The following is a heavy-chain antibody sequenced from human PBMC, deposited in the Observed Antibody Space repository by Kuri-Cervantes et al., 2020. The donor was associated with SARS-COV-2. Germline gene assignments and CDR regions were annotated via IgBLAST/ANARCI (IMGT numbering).Heavy chain of an antibody. Sequence: GGSLRLSCAASGFTFSSYWMHWVRQAPGKGLEWVSAISGSGGSTYYADSVKGRFAISRDNSKNTLYLQMNSLRAEDTAVYYCAIGDSSSPHDAFDIWGQGTMVTVSS. CDR2: ISGSGGST. CDR3: AIGDSSSPHDAFDI. J-gene: IGHJ3*02. CDR1: GFTFSSYW. V-gene: IGHV3-23*01. D-gene: IGHD6-6*01.